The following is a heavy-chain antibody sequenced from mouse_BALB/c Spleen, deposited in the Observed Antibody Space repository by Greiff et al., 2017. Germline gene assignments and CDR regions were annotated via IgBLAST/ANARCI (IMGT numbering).Heavy chain of an antibody. J-gene: IGHJ3*01. D-gene: IGHD2-4*01. V-gene: IGHV5-17*02. CDR1: GFTFSSFG. Sequence: EVQLVESGGGLVQPGGSRKLSCAASGFTFSSFGMHWVRQAPEKGLEWVAYISSGSSTIYYADTVKGRFTISRDNPKNTLFLQMTSLRSEDTAMYYCARQGGIRAWFAYWGQGTLVTVSA. CDR2: ISSGSSTI. CDR3: ARQGGIRAWFAY.